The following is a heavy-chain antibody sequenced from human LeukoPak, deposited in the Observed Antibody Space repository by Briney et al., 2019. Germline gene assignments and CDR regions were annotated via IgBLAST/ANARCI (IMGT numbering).Heavy chain of an antibody. D-gene: IGHD2-21*01. Sequence: GGSLRLSCAASGFTFSSYGMHWVRQAPGKGLEWVTFIRYDGSNRYYADSAKGRFTISRDNSKNTLYLQMNSLRAEDTAVYYCAKGGDVRSPFDYWGQGTLVTVSS. CDR1: GFTFSSYG. CDR2: IRYDGSNR. V-gene: IGHV3-30*02. CDR3: AKGGDVRSPFDY. J-gene: IGHJ4*02.